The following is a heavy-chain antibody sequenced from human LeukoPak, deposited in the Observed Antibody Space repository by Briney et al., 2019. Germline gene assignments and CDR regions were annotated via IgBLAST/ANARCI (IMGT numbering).Heavy chain of an antibody. CDR2: ISSSSSYI. J-gene: IGHJ3*01. Sequence: GGSLRLSCAASGFTFSRYSMNWVRQAPGKGLEWVSSISSSSSYIYYADSVKGRFTISRDNAKNSLYLQMNSLRAEDTAVYYCASPDIVVVPAAMVSPWGQGTMVTVSS. D-gene: IGHD2-2*01. CDR3: ASPDIVVVPAAMVSP. CDR1: GFTFSRYS. V-gene: IGHV3-21*01.